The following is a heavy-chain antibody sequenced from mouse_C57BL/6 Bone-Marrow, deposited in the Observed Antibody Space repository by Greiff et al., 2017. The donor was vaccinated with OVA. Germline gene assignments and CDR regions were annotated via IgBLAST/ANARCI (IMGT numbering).Heavy chain of an antibody. Sequence: EVKLVESGGDLVKPGGSLKLSCAASGFTFSSYGMSWVRQTPDKRLEWVATISSGGSYTYYPDSVKGRFTISRDNAKNTLYLQMSSLKSEDTARYYCARHDATGDWGQGTSVTVSS. CDR1: GFTFSSYG. J-gene: IGHJ4*01. V-gene: IGHV5-6*02. D-gene: IGHD1-1*01. CDR3: ARHDATGD. CDR2: ISSGGSYT.